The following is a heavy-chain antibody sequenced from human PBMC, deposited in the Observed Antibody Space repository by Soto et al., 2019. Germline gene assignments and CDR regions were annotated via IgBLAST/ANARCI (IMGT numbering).Heavy chain of an antibody. CDR3: ARDAFIVGAPDAFDI. CDR2: INSDGSST. D-gene: IGHD1-26*01. J-gene: IGHJ3*02. Sequence: GGPMRLCWAASGLTFRDYGMRCVRQTPGKGLVWVSRINSDGSSTSYADSVKGRFTISRDNAKNTLYLQMNSLRAEDTAVYYCARDAFIVGAPDAFDIWGQGTMVTVSS. V-gene: IGHV3-74*01. CDR1: GLTFRDYG.